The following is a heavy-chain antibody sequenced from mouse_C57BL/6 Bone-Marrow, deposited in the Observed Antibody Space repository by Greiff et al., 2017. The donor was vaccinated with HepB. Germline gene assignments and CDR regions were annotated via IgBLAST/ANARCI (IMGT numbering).Heavy chain of an antibody. V-gene: IGHV1-81*01. CDR2: IYPRSGNT. J-gene: IGHJ4*01. D-gene: IGHD4-1*01. CDR1: GYTFTSYG. CDR3: ALTGPYYYAMDY. Sequence: VHLVESGAELARPGASVKLSCKASGYTFTSYGISWVKQRTGQGLEWIGEIYPRSGNTYYNEKFKGKATLTADKSSSTAYMELRSLTSEDSAVYFCALTGPYYYAMDYWGQGTSVTVSS.